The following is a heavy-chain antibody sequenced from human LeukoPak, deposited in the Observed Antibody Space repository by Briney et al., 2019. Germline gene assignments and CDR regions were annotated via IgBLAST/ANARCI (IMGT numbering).Heavy chain of an antibody. J-gene: IGHJ6*03. CDR1: GGSISSYY. CDR2: IYTSGST. Sequence: SETLSLTCTVSGGSISSYYWSWIRQPAGKGLEWIGRIYTSGSTNYNPSLKSRVTISVDTSKNQFSLKLSSVTAADTAVYYCASGPPWDYYYYMDVWGKGTTVTVSS. CDR3: ASGPPWDYYYYMDV. D-gene: IGHD1-1*01. V-gene: IGHV4-4*07.